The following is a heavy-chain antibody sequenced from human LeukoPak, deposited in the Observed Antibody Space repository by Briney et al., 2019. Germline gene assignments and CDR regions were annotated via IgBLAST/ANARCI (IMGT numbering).Heavy chain of an antibody. CDR1: GYTFTDYY. CDR2: INPNSGGT. V-gene: IGHV1-2*02. D-gene: IGHD3-10*01. J-gene: IGHJ4*02. Sequence: ASVKVSCKASGYTFTDYYLHWVWQAPGQGLEWMGWINPNSGGTNYAQRFQGRVTMTRDTSISTAYLELSGLRSEDTAVYYCARARITMVRGVMIGDYWGQGTLVTISS. CDR3: ARARITMVRGVMIGDY.